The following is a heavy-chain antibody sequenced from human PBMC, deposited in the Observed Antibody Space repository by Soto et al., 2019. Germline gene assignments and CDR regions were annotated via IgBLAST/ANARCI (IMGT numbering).Heavy chain of an antibody. CDR3: ARDLPGAKDYGMDV. J-gene: IGHJ6*02. Sequence: PVGSLRLSCAASGFTFSTYTMSWVRQAPGKGLEWLSFITGYSNFKLYADSVEGRFSISRDNAKNSVYLEMNSLRADDTGVYYCARDLPGAKDYGMDVWGQGTTVTVSS. CDR1: GFTFSTYT. CDR2: ITGYSNFK. V-gene: IGHV3-21*01.